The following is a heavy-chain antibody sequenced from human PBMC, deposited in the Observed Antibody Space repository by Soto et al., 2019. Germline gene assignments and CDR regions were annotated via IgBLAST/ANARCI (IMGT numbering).Heavy chain of an antibody. CDR1: GYSISSSNW. D-gene: IGHD3-3*01. Sequence: SETLSLTCAVSGYSISSSNWWGWIRQPPGKGLEWIGYIYYSGSTYYNPSLKSRVTISVDTSKNQFSLKLSSVTAADTAVYYCAREYDFWSGYYSFDYWGQGTLVTVSS. J-gene: IGHJ4*02. CDR2: IYYSGST. CDR3: AREYDFWSGYYSFDY. V-gene: IGHV4-28*03.